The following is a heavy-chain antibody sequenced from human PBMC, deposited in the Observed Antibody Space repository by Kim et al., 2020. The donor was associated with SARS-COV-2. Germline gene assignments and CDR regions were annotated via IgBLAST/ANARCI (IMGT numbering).Heavy chain of an antibody. V-gene: IGHV1-3*01. CDR3: VRDVNPTVYDH. CDR2: VNAANDQT. Sequence: ASVKVSCKASGYTFKTYPIHWLRQAPGQTLEWMGWVNAANDQTKYSQKFQGRITISRDTSANTAYMELRSLTTKDTAFYYCVRDVNPTVYDHWGQGTLVTVSS. J-gene: IGHJ5*02. D-gene: IGHD4-4*01. CDR1: GYTFKTYP.